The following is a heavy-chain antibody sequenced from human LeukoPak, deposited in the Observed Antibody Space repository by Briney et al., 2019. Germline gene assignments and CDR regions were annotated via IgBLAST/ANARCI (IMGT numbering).Heavy chain of an antibody. CDR2: IKSKTDGGTT. CDR1: GFTFSNAW. D-gene: IGHD3-22*01. V-gene: IGHV3-15*01. Sequence: GGSLRLSCAASGFTFSNAWTSWVRQAPGKGLEWVGRIKSKTDGGTTDYAAPVKGRFTISRDDSKNTLYLQMNSLKTEDTAVYYCTTSQTRYYYDSSGTNRGAFDIWGQGTMVTVSS. CDR3: TTSQTRYYYDSSGTNRGAFDI. J-gene: IGHJ3*02.